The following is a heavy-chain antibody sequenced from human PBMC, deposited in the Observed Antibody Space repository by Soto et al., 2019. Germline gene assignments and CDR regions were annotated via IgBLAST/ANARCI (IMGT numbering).Heavy chain of an antibody. D-gene: IGHD1-1*01. J-gene: IGHJ6*02. CDR3: VRQGIGNLHGLVDV. CDR2: VYNTGGT. V-gene: IGHV4-59*08. CDR1: SGPSSSHN. Sequence: QVQLQQSGPGLVKPSETLSLTCTVSSGPSSSHNWGWIRQSPGRGLEWIGYVYNTGGTSYNLSLKSRVTISADTSANHISLTLSSVTAADTAIYYCVRQGIGNLHGLVDVWGQGTTVSVSS.